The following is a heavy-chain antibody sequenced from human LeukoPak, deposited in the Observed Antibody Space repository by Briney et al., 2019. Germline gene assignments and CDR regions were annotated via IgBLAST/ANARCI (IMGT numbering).Heavy chain of an antibody. J-gene: IGHJ4*02. CDR1: GFTVSSTY. V-gene: IGHV3-23*01. D-gene: IGHD6-19*01. CDR2: ISGSGGST. CDR3: AKERSSSGYFDY. Sequence: GGSLRLSCAASGFTVSSTYMSWVRQAPGKGLEWVSAISGSGGSTYYGDSVKGRFTISRDNSKNTLYLQMNSLRAEDTAVYYCAKERSSSGYFDYWGQGTLVTVSS.